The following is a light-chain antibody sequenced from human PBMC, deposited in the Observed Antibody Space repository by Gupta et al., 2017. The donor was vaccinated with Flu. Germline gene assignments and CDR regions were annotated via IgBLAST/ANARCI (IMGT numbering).Light chain of an antibody. CDR1: QRNRSR. CDR3: QQYNSHSWT. Sequence: DRVNNTCRASQRNRSRVAWEQQKTRKAPKLLIYKTSILGGGVPSRFSGSGSGTEFTLTISNLQPDDFATYYCQQYNSHSWTFGQGTTVEIK. V-gene: IGKV1-5*03. J-gene: IGKJ1*01. CDR2: KTS.